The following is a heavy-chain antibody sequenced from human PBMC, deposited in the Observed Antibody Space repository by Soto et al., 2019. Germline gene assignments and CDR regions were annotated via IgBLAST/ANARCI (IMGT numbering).Heavy chain of an antibody. CDR3: AKELGAVAGTGTFDY. CDR2: ISYDGSNK. Sequence: GGSLRLSCAASGFTFSSYGMHWVRQAPGKGLEWVAVISYDGSNKYYADSVKGRFTISRDNSKNTLYLQMNSLRAEDTAVYYCAKELGAVAGTGTFDYWGQGTLVTAPQ. D-gene: IGHD6-19*01. J-gene: IGHJ4*02. CDR1: GFTFSSYG. V-gene: IGHV3-30*18.